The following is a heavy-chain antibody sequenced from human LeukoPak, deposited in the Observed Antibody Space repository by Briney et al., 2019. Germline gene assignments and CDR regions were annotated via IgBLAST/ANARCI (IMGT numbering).Heavy chain of an antibody. Sequence: SSEILPLTCAVSGGSIGDNYWWTWVRQPPGKGLEWIGEIYHSGNTNYNPSLKGRVTISLDKSKNQFSLNLNSMTAADTAVYYCARDVPGGGVNLDFWGQGTLVSVSS. D-gene: IGHD3-16*01. CDR3: ARDVPGGGVNLDF. V-gene: IGHV4-4*02. J-gene: IGHJ4*02. CDR2: IYHSGNT. CDR1: GGSIGDNYW.